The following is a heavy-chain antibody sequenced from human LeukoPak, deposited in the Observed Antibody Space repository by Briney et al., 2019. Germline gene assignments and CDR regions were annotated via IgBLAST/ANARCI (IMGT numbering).Heavy chain of an antibody. D-gene: IGHD3-10*01. CDR1: GFSVGTNY. CDR3: ARVSMVRGVIGAFDI. Sequence: GGSLRLSCAASGFSVGTNYMSWVRQAPGKGLEWVSVIYSGSSTYYVDAVKGRFTISRDNAKNSLYLQMNSLRAEDTAVYYCARVSMVRGVIGAFDIWGQGTMVTVSS. J-gene: IGHJ3*02. V-gene: IGHV3-53*01. CDR2: IYSGSST.